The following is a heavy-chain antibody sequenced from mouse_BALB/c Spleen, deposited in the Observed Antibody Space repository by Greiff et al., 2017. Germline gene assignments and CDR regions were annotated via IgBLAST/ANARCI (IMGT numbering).Heavy chain of an antibody. Sequence: QVQLKESGAELARPGASVKLSCKASGYTFTSYWMQWVKQRPGQGLEWIGAIYPGDGDTRYTQKFKGKATLTADKSSSTAYMQLSSLASEDSAVYYCAREGYTTVVGYYAMDYWGQGTSVTVSS. CDR2: IYPGDGDT. CDR3: AREGYTTVVGYYAMDY. CDR1: GYTFTSYW. J-gene: IGHJ4*01. V-gene: IGHV1-87*01. D-gene: IGHD1-1*01.